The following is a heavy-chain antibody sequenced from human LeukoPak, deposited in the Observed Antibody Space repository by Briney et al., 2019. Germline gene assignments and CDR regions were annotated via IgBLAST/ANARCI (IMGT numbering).Heavy chain of an antibody. CDR2: INSDGSTT. CDR1: GFTFSSSW. J-gene: IGHJ4*02. Sequence: GGSLRLSCAASGFTFSSSWMHWVRQAPGKGLVWVSRINSDGSTTNYADSVKGRFTISRDNSKNTLYLQMNSLRAEDTAVYYCATLIKKTPVQFDYWGQGTLVTVSS. CDR3: ATLIKKTPVQFDY. D-gene: IGHD3-10*01. V-gene: IGHV3-74*01.